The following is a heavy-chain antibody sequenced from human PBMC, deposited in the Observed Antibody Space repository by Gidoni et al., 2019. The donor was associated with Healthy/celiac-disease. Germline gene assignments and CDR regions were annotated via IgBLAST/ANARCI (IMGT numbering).Heavy chain of an antibody. CDR3: ARDLAAADDAFDI. J-gene: IGHJ3*02. Sequence: EVQRVESGGGWVQPGGSLRLSCAASGVTVSSYDMNWVRQAPGKGLGWVSYISSSGSTIYYAASVKGRFTISRDNAKNSLYLQMNSLRAEDTAVYYCARDLAAADDAFDIWGQGTMVTVSS. CDR1: GVTVSSYD. CDR2: ISSSGSTI. D-gene: IGHD6-13*01. V-gene: IGHV3-48*03.